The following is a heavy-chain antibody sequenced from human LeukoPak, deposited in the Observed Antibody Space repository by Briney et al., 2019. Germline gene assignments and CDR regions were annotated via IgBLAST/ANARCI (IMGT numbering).Heavy chain of an antibody. D-gene: IGHD6-13*01. CDR3: ARVFWIAAGDNGAFDI. V-gene: IGHV4-61*02. CDR2: VYMSGST. CDR1: GRSISGGSYY. J-gene: IGHJ3*02. Sequence: PSQTLSFTCTVSGRSISGGSYYWSWIRQPAGEGLEWIGRVYMSGSTNYNPSLKSRVTISVDMSKNQFSLNLSSVTAADTAVYYCARVFWIAAGDNGAFDIWGQGTMVTVSS.